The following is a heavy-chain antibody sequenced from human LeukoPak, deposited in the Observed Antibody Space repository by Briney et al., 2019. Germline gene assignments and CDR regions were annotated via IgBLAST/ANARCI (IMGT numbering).Heavy chain of an antibody. V-gene: IGHV1-69*04. CDR1: GGTFSSYA. CDR2: IIPILGIA. D-gene: IGHD5-12*01. CDR3: ARGGVDIPNFDY. Sequence: GASVKVSCKASGGTFSSYAISWVRQAPGQGLEWMGRIIPILGIANYAQKFQGRVTITADKSTSTAYMELSSLRSEDTAVYYCARGGVDIPNFDYWGQGTLVNVSS. J-gene: IGHJ4*02.